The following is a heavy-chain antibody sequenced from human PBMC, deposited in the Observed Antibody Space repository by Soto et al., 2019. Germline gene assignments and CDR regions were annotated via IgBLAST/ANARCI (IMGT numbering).Heavy chain of an antibody. CDR3: ARVREPHLDHYGLDV. D-gene: IGHD1-1*01. CDR1: GFTFNVYG. V-gene: IGHV1-69*06. J-gene: IGHJ6*02. CDR2: LIPIYDAP. Sequence: SVKVSCKTSGFTFNVYGIHWVRQAPGQGLEWMGWLIPIYDAPYYAQKFQGRVTITADKSTTTVHLELSSLRSEDTAVYFCARVREPHLDHYGLDVWGQGTTVTVSS.